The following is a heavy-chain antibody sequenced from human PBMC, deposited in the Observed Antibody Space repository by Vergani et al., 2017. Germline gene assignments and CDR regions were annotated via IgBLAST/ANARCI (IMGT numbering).Heavy chain of an antibody. V-gene: IGHV3-48*01. CDR1: GFTFSSYS. CDR3: AKEEAWEWFGEPMAYGMDV. CDR2: ISSSSSTI. D-gene: IGHD3-10*01. J-gene: IGHJ6*02. Sequence: EVQLVESGGSLVQPGGSLRLSCAASGFTFSSYSMNWVRQAPGKGLEWVSYISSSSSTIYYADSVKGRFTISRDNSKNTLYLQMNSLRAEDTAVYYCAKEEAWEWFGEPMAYGMDVWGQGTTVTVSS.